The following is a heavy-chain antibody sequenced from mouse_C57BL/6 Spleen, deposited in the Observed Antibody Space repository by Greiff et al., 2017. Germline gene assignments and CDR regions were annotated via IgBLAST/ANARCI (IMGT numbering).Heavy chain of an antibody. CDR3: ARRCSSFDY. J-gene: IGHJ2*01. CDR1: GFTFSDYG. Sequence: EVKLMESGGGLVKPGGSLKLSCAASGFTFSDYGMHWVRQAPEKGLEWVAYISSSSSTIYYADTVKGRFTISRDNAKNTLFLQMTILASEDTAMYYCARRCSSFDYWGQGTTLTVSS. V-gene: IGHV5-17*01. CDR2: ISSSSSTI.